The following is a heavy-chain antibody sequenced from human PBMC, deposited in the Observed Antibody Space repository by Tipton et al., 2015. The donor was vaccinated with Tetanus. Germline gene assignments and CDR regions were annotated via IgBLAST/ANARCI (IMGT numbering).Heavy chain of an antibody. CDR2: ISYDGSNK. Sequence: SLRLSCAASGFTFSSYAMHWVRRAPGKGLEWVAVISYDGSNKYYADSVKGRFTISRDNSKNTLYLQMNSLRAEDTAVYYCARDRYCGGDCYSGGYYYYGMDVWGQGTTVTVSS. J-gene: IGHJ6*02. V-gene: IGHV3-30*04. CDR1: GFTFSSYA. D-gene: IGHD2-21*02. CDR3: ARDRYCGGDCYSGGYYYYGMDV.